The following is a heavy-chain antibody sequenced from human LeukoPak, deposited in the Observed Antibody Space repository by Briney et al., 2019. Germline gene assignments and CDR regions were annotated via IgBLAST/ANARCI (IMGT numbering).Heavy chain of an antibody. Sequence: ASVKVSCKGSGYFFTSYGISWVRQAPGQGLEWMGWISVYNGNTYYVQKFQGRVTMTIDTSINTVYMELQSLRSDDTAVYYCAREGYLVPDYGDQSRLNDYYYYYGMDVWGQGTTVTVSS. CDR2: ISVYNGNT. CDR1: GYFFTSYG. V-gene: IGHV1-18*01. CDR3: AREGYLVPDYGDQSRLNDYYYYYGMDV. J-gene: IGHJ6*02. D-gene: IGHD4-17*01.